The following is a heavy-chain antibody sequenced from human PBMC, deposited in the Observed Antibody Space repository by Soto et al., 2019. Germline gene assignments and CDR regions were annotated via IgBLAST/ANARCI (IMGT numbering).Heavy chain of an antibody. Sequence: KPSETLSLTCTVSGGSISSYYWSWIRQPPGKGLEWIGYIYYSGSTNYNPSLKSRVTISVDTSKNQFSLKLSSVTAADTAVYYCARGREAAAGGFDYWGQGTLVTVSS. CDR2: IYYSGST. CDR3: ARGREAAAGGFDY. D-gene: IGHD6-13*01. V-gene: IGHV4-59*01. J-gene: IGHJ4*02. CDR1: GGSISSYY.